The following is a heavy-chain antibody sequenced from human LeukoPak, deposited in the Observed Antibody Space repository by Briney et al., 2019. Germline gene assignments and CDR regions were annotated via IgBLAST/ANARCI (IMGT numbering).Heavy chain of an antibody. CDR2: IILIFYTA. Sequence: SVKVSCKASGGTFRSYVIRWVRQAPGQGGEWMGGIILIFYTANCAQKFQGRVTITTDESTSTAYMELSSLRAEDTAVYYCASPYYYDSSGYQRAHWYFDLWGRGTLVTVSS. CDR1: GGTFRSYV. J-gene: IGHJ2*01. D-gene: IGHD3-22*01. V-gene: IGHV1-69*05. CDR3: ASPYYYDSSGYQRAHWYFDL.